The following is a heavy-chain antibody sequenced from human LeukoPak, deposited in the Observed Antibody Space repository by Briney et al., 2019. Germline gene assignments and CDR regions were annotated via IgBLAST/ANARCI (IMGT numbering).Heavy chain of an antibody. Sequence: GGSLRLSCAASGFTVSSNYMSWVRQAPGKGLEWVSVICSGGSTYYADSVKGRFTISRDNSKNTLYLQMNSLRAEDTAAYYCARGLLWSYYFDYWGQGTLVTVSS. CDR2: ICSGGST. J-gene: IGHJ4*02. CDR1: GFTVSSNY. CDR3: ARGLLWSYYFDY. V-gene: IGHV3-53*01. D-gene: IGHD2-21*01.